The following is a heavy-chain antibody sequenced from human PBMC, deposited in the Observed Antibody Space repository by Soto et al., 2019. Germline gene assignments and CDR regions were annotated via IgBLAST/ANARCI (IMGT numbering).Heavy chain of an antibody. CDR2: IYSGGST. V-gene: IGHV3-53*04. J-gene: IGHJ4*02. CDR3: ARDFRPPYGVRYFDY. CDR1: GFTVSSNY. D-gene: IGHD4-17*01. Sequence: EVQLVESGGGLVQPGGSLRLSCAASGFTVSSNYMSWVRQAPGKGLEWVSVIYSGGSTYYADSVKGRFTISRHNSKNTLYLLMNSLRAEDTAVYYCARDFRPPYGVRYFDYWGQGTPVTVSS.